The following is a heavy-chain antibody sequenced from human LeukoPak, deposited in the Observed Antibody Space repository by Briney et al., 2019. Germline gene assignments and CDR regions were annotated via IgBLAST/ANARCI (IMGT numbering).Heavy chain of an antibody. CDR2: IKQDGSEK. CDR3: YAANPDY. Sequence: GGSLRLSCAASGFTISSYWMTWVRQAPGKGLEWVANIKQDGSEKNYADSVKGRFTISRDNAKNSLYLQMSSLRADGTAVHYCYAANPDYWGQGTLVTVSS. V-gene: IGHV3-7*02. D-gene: IGHD2-2*01. J-gene: IGHJ4*02. CDR1: GFTISSYW.